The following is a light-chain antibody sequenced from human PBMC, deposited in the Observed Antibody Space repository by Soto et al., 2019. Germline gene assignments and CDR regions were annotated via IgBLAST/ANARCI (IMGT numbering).Light chain of an antibody. J-gene: IGLJ1*01. CDR2: DVS. V-gene: IGLV2-14*01. Sequence: QSALTQPASVSGSPGQSITISCTGTSSDVGGYNYVSWYQQHPGKAPKLMIYDVSNRPSGVSNRFSGSKSGNTASLSTSGLQAEDEADYXCSSYTSSSTRVFGTGTKVTVL. CDR1: SSDVGGYNY. CDR3: SSYTSSSTRV.